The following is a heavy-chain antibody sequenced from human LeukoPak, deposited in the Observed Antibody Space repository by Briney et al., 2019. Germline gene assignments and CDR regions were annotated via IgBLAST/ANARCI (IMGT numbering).Heavy chain of an antibody. CDR3: AKGSAAAGLGGAFDI. CDR1: GFTFDDYA. CDR2: ISWNSGSI. D-gene: IGHD6-13*01. Sequence: GGSLRLSCAASGFTFDDYAMHWVRQAPGKGLEWVSGISWNSGSIGYADSVKGRFTISRDNAKNSLYLQMNSLRAEDTALYYCAKGSAAAGLGGAFDIWGQGTMVTVSS. V-gene: IGHV3-9*01. J-gene: IGHJ3*02.